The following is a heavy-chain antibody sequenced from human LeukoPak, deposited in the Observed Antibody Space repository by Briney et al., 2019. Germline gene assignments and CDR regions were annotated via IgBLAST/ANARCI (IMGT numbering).Heavy chain of an antibody. CDR2: IYPGDSDT. J-gene: IGHJ4*02. CDR1: GYSFTSFW. V-gene: IGHV5-51*01. Sequence: GESLKISCKGSGYSFTSFWIGWVRQMPGKGLEGMGIIYPGDSDTRYSPSFQGQVTISADKSNSTAYLQWSSLKASDTAMYYCARRGYDYVWGSYQFDYWGQGTLVTVSS. D-gene: IGHD3-16*02. CDR3: ARRGYDYVWGSYQFDY.